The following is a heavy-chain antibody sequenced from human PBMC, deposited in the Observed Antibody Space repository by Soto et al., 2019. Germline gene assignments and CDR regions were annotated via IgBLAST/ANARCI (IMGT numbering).Heavy chain of an antibody. CDR2: LSYDGSNK. CDR3: AKEEGSGWFDY. CDR1: GFTFSSYG. Sequence: QVQLVESGGGVVQPGRSLRLSCAASGFTFSSYGMHWVRQAPGKGLEWVAVLSYDGSNKYYADSVKGRFTISRDNSKNTLYLQMNSLRAEDTAVYYCAKEEGSGWFDYWGQGTLVTVSS. V-gene: IGHV3-30*18. J-gene: IGHJ4*02. D-gene: IGHD6-19*01.